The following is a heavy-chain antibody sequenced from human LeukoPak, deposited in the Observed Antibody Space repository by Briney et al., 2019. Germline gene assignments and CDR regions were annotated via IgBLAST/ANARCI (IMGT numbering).Heavy chain of an antibody. D-gene: IGHD3-10*01. CDR2: INHSGST. V-gene: IGHV4-34*01. CDR3: ARGYYGSGSHCCHMDV. CDR1: VGSFSGYY. Sequence: SETLPLTCAVYVGSFSGYYWSWIRQPPGKGLEWIGEINHSGSTNYNSSLKSRVTISVDTSKNQFSLKLTSVTAADTAVYYCARGYYGSGSHCCHMDVWGKGTTITVS. J-gene: IGHJ6*03.